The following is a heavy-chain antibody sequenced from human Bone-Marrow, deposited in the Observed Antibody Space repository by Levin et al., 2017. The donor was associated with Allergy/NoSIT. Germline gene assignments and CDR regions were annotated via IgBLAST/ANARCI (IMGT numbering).Heavy chain of an antibody. CDR1: GFTFSDYR. V-gene: IGHV3-33*06. Sequence: PGGSLRLSCAASGFTFSDYRMYWVRQAPGKGLEWVAALRHDAIAEDYIDSVRGRFTISRDTSKNTLYLQMNSLRAEDTAVYYCAKSGAAASFFDSWGQGTLVTVSS. CDR3: AKSGAAASFFDS. CDR2: LRHDAIAE. J-gene: IGHJ4*02. D-gene: IGHD1-26*01.